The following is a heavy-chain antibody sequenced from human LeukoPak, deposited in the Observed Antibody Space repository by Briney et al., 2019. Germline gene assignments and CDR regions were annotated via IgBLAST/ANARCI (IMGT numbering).Heavy chain of an antibody. J-gene: IGHJ5*02. Sequence: GGSLTLSCSAYGFTISSYGMSWLRQAPGQGLEWFSAISASGGSTYYADSVKGRFTISRDNSKNTLYLQMNSLRAEDTAVYFCAKGSGVRYFDWLFSLFDPWGQGTLVTVSS. CDR2: ISASGGST. CDR1: GFTISSYG. V-gene: IGHV3-23*01. D-gene: IGHD3-9*01. CDR3: AKGSGVRYFDWLFSLFDP.